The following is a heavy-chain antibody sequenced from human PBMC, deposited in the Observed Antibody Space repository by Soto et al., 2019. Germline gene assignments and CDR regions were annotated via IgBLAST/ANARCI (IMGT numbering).Heavy chain of an antibody. Sequence: QVQLQESGPGLVKPSETLSLSCTVSGGSISSYYWSCIRQPPGKGLEWIGYIYYSGSTNFNPSFKSRVTISVDTSKNQFSLKLSSVTAADTAVYYCARMGATGWFDYSGQGTLVTVSS. D-gene: IGHD1-26*01. CDR3: ARMGATGWFDY. CDR2: IYYSGST. V-gene: IGHV4-59*01. CDR1: GGSISSYY. J-gene: IGHJ4*02.